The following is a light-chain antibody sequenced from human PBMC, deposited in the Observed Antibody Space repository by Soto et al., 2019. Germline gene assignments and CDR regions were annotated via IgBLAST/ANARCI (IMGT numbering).Light chain of an antibody. CDR3: QQSGSSRT. CDR1: QSDSSTF. CDR2: DAS. J-gene: IGKJ1*01. V-gene: IGKV3-20*01. Sequence: EIVLTQSPGTLSLSPGERATLSCRASQSDSSTFLAWYQQKPGQAPRLLIYDASSRATGIPDRFSGSGSGTGFTLTISRLDPEDFAVYYCQQSGSSRTFGQGTRVEIK.